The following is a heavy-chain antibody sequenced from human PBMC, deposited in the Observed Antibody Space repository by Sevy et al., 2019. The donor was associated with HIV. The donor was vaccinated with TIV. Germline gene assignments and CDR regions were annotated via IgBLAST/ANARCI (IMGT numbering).Heavy chain of an antibody. J-gene: IGHJ4*02. CDR2: INPNSGGT. D-gene: IGHD6-13*01. CDR3: ARSGIAAAGTVDY. V-gene: IGHV1-2*04. CDR1: GYTFTGYY. Sequence: ASVKVSCKASGYTFTGYYMHWVRQAPGQGLEWMGWINPNSGGTNYAQKFQGWVTMTRDTSISTAYMELSRLRSDDTAVYYFARSGIAAAGTVDYWGQGTLVTVSS.